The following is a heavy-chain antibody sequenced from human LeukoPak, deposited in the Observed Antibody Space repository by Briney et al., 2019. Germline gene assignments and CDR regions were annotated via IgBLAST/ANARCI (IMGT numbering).Heavy chain of an antibody. Sequence: PSETLSLTCAVYGGSFSGYYWSWIRQPPGKGLEWIGEINHSGSTNYNPSLKSRVTISVDTSKNQFSLKLSSVTAADTAVYYCARSDYYGSRPYYMDVWGKGTTATVSS. V-gene: IGHV4-34*01. CDR2: INHSGST. CDR3: ARSDYYGSRPYYMDV. CDR1: GGSFSGYY. D-gene: IGHD3-10*01. J-gene: IGHJ6*03.